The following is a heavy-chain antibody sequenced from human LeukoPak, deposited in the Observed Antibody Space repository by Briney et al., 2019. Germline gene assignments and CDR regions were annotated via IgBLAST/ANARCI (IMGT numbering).Heavy chain of an antibody. Sequence: GGSLRLSCAVSGITLSNYGMSWVRLAPGKGLEWVAGISDSGGRTNYADSVKGRFTISRGNSKNTLYLQMNSLRAEDTAVYFCAKRGVVIRVILVGFHKEAYYFDSWGQGALVTVSS. D-gene: IGHD3-22*01. CDR2: ISDSGGRT. J-gene: IGHJ4*02. CDR1: GITLSNYG. CDR3: AKRGVVIRVILVGFHKEAYYFDS. V-gene: IGHV3-23*01.